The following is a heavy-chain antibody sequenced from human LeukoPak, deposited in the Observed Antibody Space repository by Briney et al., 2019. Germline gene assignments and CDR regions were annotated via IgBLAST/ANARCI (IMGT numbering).Heavy chain of an antibody. Sequence: SETLSLICAVYGGSFSGYYWSWIRQPPGKGLEWIGEINHSGSTNYNPSLKSRVTISVDTSKNQFSLKLSSVTAADTAVYYCARGASLSDFDYWGQGTLVTVSS. CDR1: GGSFSGYY. V-gene: IGHV4-34*01. CDR3: ARGASLSDFDY. CDR2: INHSGST. J-gene: IGHJ4*02. D-gene: IGHD2-2*01.